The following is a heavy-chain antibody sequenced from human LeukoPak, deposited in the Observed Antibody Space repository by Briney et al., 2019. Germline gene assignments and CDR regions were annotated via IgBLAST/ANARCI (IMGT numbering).Heavy chain of an antibody. CDR2: ISGSGGST. Sequence: GGSLRLSCAASGFTFSSYAMSWVRQAPGKGLEWVSAISGSGGSTYYADSVKGRFTISRDNSKNTLYLQMNSLRAEDTAVYYCAKDRLLWFGENGPFSFNWFDPWGQGTLVTVSS. D-gene: IGHD3-10*01. CDR1: GFTFSSYA. J-gene: IGHJ5*02. CDR3: AKDRLLWFGENGPFSFNWFDP. V-gene: IGHV3-23*01.